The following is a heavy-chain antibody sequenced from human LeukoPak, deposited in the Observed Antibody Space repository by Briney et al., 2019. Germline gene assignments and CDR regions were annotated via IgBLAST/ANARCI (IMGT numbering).Heavy chain of an antibody. Sequence: GRSLRLSCTASGFTFNFHAMHWVRQAPGKGLGWVALMSYDGNNKYYADSVKGRFTISRDNSKNILYLRMNSLSAADTAVYYCARDSTPEALGGYGDSPILDYWGQGTLVTVSS. CDR3: ARDSTPEALGGYGDSPILDY. V-gene: IGHV3-30-3*01. D-gene: IGHD4-17*01. CDR1: GFTFNFHA. CDR2: MSYDGNNK. J-gene: IGHJ4*02.